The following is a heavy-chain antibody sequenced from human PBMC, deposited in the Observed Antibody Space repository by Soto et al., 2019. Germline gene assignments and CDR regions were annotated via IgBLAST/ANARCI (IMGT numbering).Heavy chain of an antibody. CDR2: ISSSSSTI. V-gene: IGHV3-48*02. J-gene: IGHJ4*02. CDR1: GFTFSSYS. CDR3: ARDMMFLYYDFWSGLDY. Sequence: EVQLVESGGGLVQPGGSLRLSCAASGFTFSSYSMNWVRQAPGKGLEWVSYISSSSSTIYYADSVKGRFTISRDNAKNSLYLQMNSLRDEDTAVYYCARDMMFLYYDFWSGLDYSGQGTLVTVSS. D-gene: IGHD3-3*01.